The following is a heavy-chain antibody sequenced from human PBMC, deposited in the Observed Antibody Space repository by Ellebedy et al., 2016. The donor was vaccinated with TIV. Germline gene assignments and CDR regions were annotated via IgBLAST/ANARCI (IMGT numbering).Heavy chain of an antibody. CDR1: GYTFTGYY. J-gene: IGHJ4*02. CDR2: INPNSGGT. Sequence: ASVKVSYKASGYTFTGYYMHWVRQAPGQGLEWMGWINPNSGGTNYAQKFQGRVTMTRDTSISTAYMELSRLRSDDTFVYYCVRAVSKSWFYSFDYWGQGTLVTVSS. CDR3: VRAVSKSWFYSFDY. D-gene: IGHD6-13*01. V-gene: IGHV1-2*02.